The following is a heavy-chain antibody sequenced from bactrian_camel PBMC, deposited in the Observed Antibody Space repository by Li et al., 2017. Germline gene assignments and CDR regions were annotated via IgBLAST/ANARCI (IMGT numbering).Heavy chain of an antibody. D-gene: IGHD4*01. Sequence: VQLVESGGGSVQAGGSLRLSCVAFGYTYDNNCMGWLRQAPGKEREGVAVIYTGTGLTYYNSSVEGRFTISADNANNTIYLQMDSLKPKDTGTYYCATTPAYYTDIACRFGWGQGTQVTVS. CDR2: IYTGTGLT. CDR1: GYTYDNNC. J-gene: IGHJ4*01. V-gene: IGHV3S36*01. CDR3: ATTPAYYTDIACRFG.